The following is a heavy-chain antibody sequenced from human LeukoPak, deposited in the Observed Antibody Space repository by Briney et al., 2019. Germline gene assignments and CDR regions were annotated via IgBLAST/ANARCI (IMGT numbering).Heavy chain of an antibody. D-gene: IGHD3-3*01. V-gene: IGHV1-18*01. CDR2: ISAYNGNT. Sequence: ASVKVSCKASGYTFTSYGISWVRLAPGQGLEWMGWISAYNGNTNYAQKLQGRVTMTTDTSTSTAYMELRSLRSDDTAVYYCARDGRFPGSYGMDVWGQGTTVTVSS. CDR3: ARDGRFPGSYGMDV. CDR1: GYTFTSYG. J-gene: IGHJ6*02.